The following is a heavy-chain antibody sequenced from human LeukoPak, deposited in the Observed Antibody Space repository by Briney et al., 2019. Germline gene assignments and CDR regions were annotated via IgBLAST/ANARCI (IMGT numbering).Heavy chain of an antibody. Sequence: ASVKVSCKASGYTFTSYGISWVRQAPGQGLEWMGWISAYNGNTNYAQKLQGRVTMTTDTSTSTAYMELRSLRSDDTAVYYCARVHIRLLWFRWFDPWGQGTLVTVSS. D-gene: IGHD5-18*01. V-gene: IGHV1-18*01. CDR2: ISAYNGNT. J-gene: IGHJ5*02. CDR3: ARVHIRLLWFRWFDP. CDR1: GYTFTSYG.